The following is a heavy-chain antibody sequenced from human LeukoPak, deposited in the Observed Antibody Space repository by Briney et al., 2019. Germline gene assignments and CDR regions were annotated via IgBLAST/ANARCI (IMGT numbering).Heavy chain of an antibody. V-gene: IGHV1-2*02. D-gene: IGHD1-26*01. Sequence: ASVKVSCKASGYTFTGYYMHWVRQAPGQGLEWMGWINPNSGGTNYAQKFQGRVTMTRDTSISTAYMELSRLRSDDTAVYYCARVPKWELLIFAEGAFDIWGQGTMVTVSS. CDR3: ARVPKWELLIFAEGAFDI. CDR1: GYTFTGYY. CDR2: INPNSGGT. J-gene: IGHJ3*02.